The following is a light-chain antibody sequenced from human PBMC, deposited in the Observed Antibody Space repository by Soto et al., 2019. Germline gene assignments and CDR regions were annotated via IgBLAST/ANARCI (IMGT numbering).Light chain of an antibody. Sequence: QSVLTQPACVSGSPGQSITISCTGTSSDVGNYNLVSWYQQHPGKAPKLMIYDVSKRPSGVSNRFSGSKSGNTASLTISGLQADDEADYYCCSYAGDSYVFGTGTKLTVL. CDR3: CSYAGDSYV. CDR1: SSDVGNYNL. V-gene: IGLV2-23*02. J-gene: IGLJ1*01. CDR2: DVS.